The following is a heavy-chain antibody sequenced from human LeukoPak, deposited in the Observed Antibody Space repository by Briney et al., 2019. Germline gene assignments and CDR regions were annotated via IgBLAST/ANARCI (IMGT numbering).Heavy chain of an antibody. CDR3: ARGEDTAMVWARGEVWFDP. V-gene: IGHV6-1*01. CDR1: GDSVSSSGVA. Sequence: SQTLSLTCAISGDSVSSSGVAWNWIRQSPSRGLEWLGRTDSRSQWYSEYAVSVKSRITINPDTSKNQFSLQLNSVTPEDTAVYYCARGEDTAMVWARGEVWFDPWGQGTLVTVSS. CDR2: TDSRSQWYS. J-gene: IGHJ5*02. D-gene: IGHD5-18*01.